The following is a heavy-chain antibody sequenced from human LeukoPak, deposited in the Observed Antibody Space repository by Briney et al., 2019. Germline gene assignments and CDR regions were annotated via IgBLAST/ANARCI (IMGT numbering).Heavy chain of an antibody. D-gene: IGHD1-26*01. Sequence: GGSLRLSCAASGFTFSNYGMHWVRQAPGKGLEWVAVISFDGSNKYYADSVKGRFTISRDNSKNTLYLQVNSLRAEDTGVYYCAKDWEVSFDYWGQGTLVTVSS. CDR2: ISFDGSNK. V-gene: IGHV3-30*18. J-gene: IGHJ4*02. CDR3: AKDWEVSFDY. CDR1: GFTFSNYG.